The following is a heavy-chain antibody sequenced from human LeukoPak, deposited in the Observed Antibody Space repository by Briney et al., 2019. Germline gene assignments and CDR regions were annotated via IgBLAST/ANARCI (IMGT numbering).Heavy chain of an antibody. CDR1: GFTFSSYS. CDR3: ARDAGYYYDSSGQRSNDYFDY. Sequence: GGSLRLSCAASGFTFSSYSMNWVRQAPGKGLEWVSSISSSRSYIYYADSVKGRFTISRDNAKNSLYLQMNSLRAEDTAAYYCARDAGYYYDSSGQRSNDYFDYWGQGTLVTVSS. J-gene: IGHJ4*02. D-gene: IGHD3-22*01. CDR2: ISSSRSYI. V-gene: IGHV3-21*01.